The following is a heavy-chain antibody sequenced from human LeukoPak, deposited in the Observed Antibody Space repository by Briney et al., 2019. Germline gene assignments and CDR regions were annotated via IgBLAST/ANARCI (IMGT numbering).Heavy chain of an antibody. Sequence: PGGSLRLSCAASGFTFSSYSMNWVRQAPGKGLEWVSVVTGNGAETKYADSVKGRFTVFRDNSKNMLYLQMDRLRADDTAVYYCAKRDGPYFFDYWGQGTPVTVSS. CDR2: VTGNGAET. CDR3: AKRDGPYFFDY. V-gene: IGHV3-23*01. J-gene: IGHJ4*02. CDR1: GFTFSSYS.